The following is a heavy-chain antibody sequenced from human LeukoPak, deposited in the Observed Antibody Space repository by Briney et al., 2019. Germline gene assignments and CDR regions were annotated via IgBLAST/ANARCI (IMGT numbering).Heavy chain of an antibody. V-gene: IGHV3-33*01. CDR2: IWYDGSNK. Sequence: GRSLRLSCAASGFTFSSYGMHWVRQAPGKGLEWVAVIWYDGSNKYYADSVKGRFTITGDNSKTTLYLQMISLRDEDTAVYYCASYCSGGSCHRDYYYYGMDVWGQGTTVTVSS. D-gene: IGHD2-15*01. CDR1: GFTFSSYG. J-gene: IGHJ6*02. CDR3: ASYCSGGSCHRDYYYYGMDV.